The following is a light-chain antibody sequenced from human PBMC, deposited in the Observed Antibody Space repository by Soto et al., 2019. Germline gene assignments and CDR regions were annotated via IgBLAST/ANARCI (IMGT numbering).Light chain of an antibody. CDR3: QSYDSGLSAVL. Sequence: QSVLTQPPSVSGAPGQRVTISCTGSSSNIGADYDVNWYQQFPGTAPKLLIDGNDNRPSGVPDRFSGSKSDTSASLAVTGLQAEDEADYYCQSYDSGLSAVLFGGGTKLTVL. V-gene: IGLV1-40*01. CDR1: SSNIGADYD. J-gene: IGLJ2*01. CDR2: GND.